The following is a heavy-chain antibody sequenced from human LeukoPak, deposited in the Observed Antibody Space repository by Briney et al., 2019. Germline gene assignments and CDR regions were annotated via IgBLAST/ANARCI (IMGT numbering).Heavy chain of an antibody. Sequence: ASETLSLTCTVSGGSISSSSYYWGWIRQPPGKGLEWIGSIYYSGSTYYNPSLKSRVTISVDTSKNQFSLKLSSVTAADTAVYYCARGVKFDWFDPWGQGTLVTVSS. CDR1: GGSISSSSYY. CDR3: ARGVKFDWFDP. V-gene: IGHV4-39*07. CDR2: IYYSGST. J-gene: IGHJ5*02. D-gene: IGHD3-10*01.